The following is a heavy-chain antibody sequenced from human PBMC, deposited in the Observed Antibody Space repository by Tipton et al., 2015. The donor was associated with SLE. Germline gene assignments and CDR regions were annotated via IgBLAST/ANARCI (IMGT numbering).Heavy chain of an antibody. CDR1: GGSISSSGYY. J-gene: IGHJ4*02. D-gene: IGHD3-10*01. V-gene: IGHV4-39*07. Sequence: GLVKPSETLSLTCTVSGGSISSSGYYWGWIRQPPGKGLEWIGNIYYSGSTYYTPSLKSRATISVDTSKNQFSLKVRSVTAADTAVYYCARHRGYFTVSDYIDYWGQGALVTVSS. CDR3: ARHRGYFTVSDYIDY. CDR2: IYYSGST.